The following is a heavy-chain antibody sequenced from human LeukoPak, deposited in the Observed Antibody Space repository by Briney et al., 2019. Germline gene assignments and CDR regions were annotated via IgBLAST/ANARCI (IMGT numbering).Heavy chain of an antibody. Sequence: PGGSLRLSCVASGFTFSRYWMSWVRQAPGQGMEWVANIKQDGSEKDYVDSLKGRFTIYRDNAKNSVFLQMNSVRGEDTAVYYCARIGYSSSSFDYWGRGTLVTVSS. CDR3: ARIGYSSSSFDY. D-gene: IGHD6-6*01. V-gene: IGHV3-7*01. CDR1: GFTFSRYW. J-gene: IGHJ4*02. CDR2: IKQDGSEK.